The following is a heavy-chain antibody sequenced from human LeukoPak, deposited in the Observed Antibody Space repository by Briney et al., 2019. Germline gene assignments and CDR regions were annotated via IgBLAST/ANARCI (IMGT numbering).Heavy chain of an antibody. CDR1: GGSFSGYY. V-gene: IGHV4-31*11. CDR2: IYYSGST. J-gene: IGHJ4*02. CDR3: ARLYSSSLYYFDY. D-gene: IGHD6-13*01. Sequence: SETLSLTCAVYGGSFSGYYWSWIRQHPGKGLEWIGYIYYSGSTYYNPSLKSRVTISVDTSKNQFSLKLSSVTAADTAVYYCARLYSSSLYYFDYWGQGTLVTVSS.